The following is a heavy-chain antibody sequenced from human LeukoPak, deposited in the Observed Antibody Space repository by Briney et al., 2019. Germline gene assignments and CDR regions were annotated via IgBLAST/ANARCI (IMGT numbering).Heavy chain of an antibody. V-gene: IGHV3-30*18. Sequence: GSLRLSCAASGFNLSSHCMHWVRQAPGKGLEGVAVISYDGSNKYYADSVKGRFTISRDNSKNTLYLQMNSLRAEDTAVYYCAKDHYYDSSGYFDYWGQGTLDTVSS. D-gene: IGHD3-22*01. CDR1: GFNLSSHC. CDR3: AKDHYYDSSGYFDY. CDR2: ISYDGSNK. J-gene: IGHJ4*02.